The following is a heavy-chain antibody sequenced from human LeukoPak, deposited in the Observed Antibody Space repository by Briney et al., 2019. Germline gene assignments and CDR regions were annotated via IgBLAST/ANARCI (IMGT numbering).Heavy chain of an antibody. Sequence: SETLSLTFTVSLASISRYYWSWIRQPAGKELDGIGYIYYSGITNYNPSLKNRVTISIDTSKNQFSLKLSYMTAADTAVYYCARAIFRGHSTQRTPFVLAYWGQGTLVSVSS. D-gene: IGHD3-9*01. J-gene: IGHJ4*02. CDR3: ARAIFRGHSTQRTPFVLAY. CDR1: LASISRYY. V-gene: IGHV4-59*01. CDR2: IYYSGIT.